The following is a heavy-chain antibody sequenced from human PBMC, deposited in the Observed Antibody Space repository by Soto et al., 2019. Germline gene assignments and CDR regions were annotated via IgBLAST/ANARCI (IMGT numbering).Heavy chain of an antibody. CDR2: INHCGST. CDR3: ARHFVAHPGYFDY. CDR1: GGSVSGYY. Sequence: SETLSLTCAVYGGSVSGYYWSWIRQPPGKGLELIGEINHCGSTNYNPSLKIRVTFSVDSSKNPFFLKLSFVTAADTAVYYCARHFVAHPGYFDYWGQGTLVTVS. V-gene: IGHV4-34*01. D-gene: IGHD2-15*01. J-gene: IGHJ4*02.